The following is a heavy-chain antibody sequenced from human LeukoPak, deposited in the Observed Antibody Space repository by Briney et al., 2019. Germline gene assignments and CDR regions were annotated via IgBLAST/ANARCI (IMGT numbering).Heavy chain of an antibody. D-gene: IGHD1-26*01. CDR1: GGTFSSYA. Sequence: ASVKVSCKASGGTFSSYAINWVRQAPGQGLEWMGWISAYNGNTNYAQKLQGRVTMTTDTSTATAYMELRSLRSDDTAVYYCARGGNYFRFDPWGQGTLVTVSS. CDR3: ARGGNYFRFDP. J-gene: IGHJ5*02. CDR2: ISAYNGNT. V-gene: IGHV1-18*01.